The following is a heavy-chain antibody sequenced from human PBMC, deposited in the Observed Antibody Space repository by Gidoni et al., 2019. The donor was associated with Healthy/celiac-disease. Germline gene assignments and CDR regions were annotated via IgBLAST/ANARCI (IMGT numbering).Heavy chain of an antibody. D-gene: IGHD2-15*01. CDR1: GYTFTSYA. V-gene: IGHV1-3*01. J-gene: IGHJ5*02. CDR3: ARDGGYCSGGSCYPGWFDP. CDR2: IHAGNGNT. Sequence: QVQLVQSGAEVKKPGASVKVSCKASGYTFTSYAMHWVRQAPGQRLEWMGWIHAGNGNTKDSQKFQGRVTITRDTSASTAYMELSSLRSEDTAVYYCARDGGYCSGGSCYPGWFDPWGQGTLVTVSS.